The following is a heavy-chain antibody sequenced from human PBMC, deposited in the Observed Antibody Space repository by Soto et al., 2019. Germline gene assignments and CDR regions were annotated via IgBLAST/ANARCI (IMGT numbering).Heavy chain of an antibody. Sequence: QVQLQESGPGLVKPSETLSLSCTVSGGSISSYYWSWFRQSPGKRMEWIGYVHHSWGSSYNPSLQSRGAISLDTATRQFSLKVTSVTATDTAVYYCARQGVGPLHGLVDVWGQGTTVTVSS. CDR2: VHHSWGS. D-gene: IGHD1-26*01. CDR3: ARQGVGPLHGLVDV. CDR1: GGSISSYY. V-gene: IGHV4-59*08. J-gene: IGHJ6*02.